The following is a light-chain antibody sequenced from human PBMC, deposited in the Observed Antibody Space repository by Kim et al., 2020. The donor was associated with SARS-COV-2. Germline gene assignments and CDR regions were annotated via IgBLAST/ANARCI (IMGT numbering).Light chain of an antibody. CDR3: QQSSGNPPT. V-gene: IGKV1-39*01. CDR1: QNIRKY. Sequence: SASVGDRVTITCRASQNIRKYLNWYQQKPGKAPKLLIYSTSSLRSGVPSRFSGSGSGTDFTLTISSLQPEDFVTYYCQQSSGNPPTFGQGTKLEI. J-gene: IGKJ2*01. CDR2: STS.